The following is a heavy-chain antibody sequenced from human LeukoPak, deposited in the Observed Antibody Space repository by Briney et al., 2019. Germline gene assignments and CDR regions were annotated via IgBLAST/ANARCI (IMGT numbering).Heavy chain of an antibody. V-gene: IGHV3-21*01. CDR3: ARGAGNPYDFWSGYHAVFYYFDY. J-gene: IGHJ4*02. CDR2: ISSSSSYI. CDR1: GFTFSSYS. Sequence: GGSLRLSCAASGFTFSSYSMNWVRQAPGKGLEWVSSISSSSSYIYYADSVKGRFTISRDNAKNSLYLRMNSLRAEDTAVYYCARGAGNPYDFWSGYHAVFYYFDYWGQGTLVTVSS. D-gene: IGHD3-3*01.